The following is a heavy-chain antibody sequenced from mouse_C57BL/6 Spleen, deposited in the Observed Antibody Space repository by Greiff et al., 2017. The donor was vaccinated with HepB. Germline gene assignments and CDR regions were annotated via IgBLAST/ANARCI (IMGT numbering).Heavy chain of an antibody. Sequence: DVKLVESGGGLVKPGGSLKLSCAASGFTFSDYGMHWVRQAPEKGLEWVAYISSGSSTIYYADTVKGRFTISSDNAKNTLFLQMTSLRSEDTAMYYCAIYDYDLFAYWGQGTLVTVSA. CDR3: AIYDYDLFAY. D-gene: IGHD2-4*01. CDR2: ISSGSSTI. J-gene: IGHJ3*01. CDR1: GFTFSDYG. V-gene: IGHV5-17*01.